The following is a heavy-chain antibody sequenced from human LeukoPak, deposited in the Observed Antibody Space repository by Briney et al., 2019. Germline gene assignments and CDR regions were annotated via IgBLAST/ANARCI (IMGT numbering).Heavy chain of an antibody. Sequence: PGGSLRLSCAASGFTFSSYSMNWVRQAPGKGLEWVSSISSSSSYIYYADSVKGRFTISRDNAKNSLYLQMNSLRAEDTAVYYCARVYFYCYGDPTSAGEVFDPWGQGTLVTVSS. CDR2: ISSSSSYI. CDR3: ARVYFYCYGDPTSAGEVFDP. CDR1: GFTFSSYS. V-gene: IGHV3-21*01. D-gene: IGHD4-17*01. J-gene: IGHJ5*02.